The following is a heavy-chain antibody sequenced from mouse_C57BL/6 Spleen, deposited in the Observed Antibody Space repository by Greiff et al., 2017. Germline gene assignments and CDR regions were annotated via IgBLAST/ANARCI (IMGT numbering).Heavy chain of an antibody. J-gene: IGHJ2*01. CDR3: ARDYYGSSFDY. CDR2: ISDGGSYT. Sequence: EVMLVESGGGLVKPGGSLKLSCAASGFTFSSYAMSWVRQTPEKRLEWVATISDGGSYTYYPDNVKGRFTISRDNAKNNLYLQMSHLKSEDTARYYCARDYYGSSFDYWGQGTTLTVSS. V-gene: IGHV5-4*01. D-gene: IGHD1-1*01. CDR1: GFTFSSYA.